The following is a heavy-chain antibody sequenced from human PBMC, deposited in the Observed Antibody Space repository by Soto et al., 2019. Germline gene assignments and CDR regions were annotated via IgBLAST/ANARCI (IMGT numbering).Heavy chain of an antibody. D-gene: IGHD2-15*01. CDR1: GFTLSAFD. J-gene: IGHJ4*02. Sequence: EVQLVESGVGLVQPEGSLKVSCAASGFTLSAFDIHWVRQASGEGLEWVGRIKTKVESYATELAASVKGRFTISRDDPKKTAYLEMNSLKTEETAVYYCTRRHCSGGGCYSDFDYWGQGTLVTVSS. V-gene: IGHV3-73*01. CDR3: TRRHCSGGGCYSDFDY. CDR2: IKTKVESYAT.